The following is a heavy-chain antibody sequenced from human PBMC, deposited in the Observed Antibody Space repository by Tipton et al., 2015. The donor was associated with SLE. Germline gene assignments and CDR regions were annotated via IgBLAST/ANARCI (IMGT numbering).Heavy chain of an antibody. CDR3: ARVLGVVKSYYMDV. Sequence: TLSLTCTVSGASISNYSYYWSWIRQPAGKGLEWIGRIYTSGSTNYNPSLKSRVTVSVDTSKNQFSLKLSSVTAADTAVYYCARVLGVVKSYYMDVWGKGTTVTVSS. CDR2: IYTSGST. J-gene: IGHJ6*03. D-gene: IGHD3-3*01. V-gene: IGHV4-61*02. CDR1: GASISNYSYY.